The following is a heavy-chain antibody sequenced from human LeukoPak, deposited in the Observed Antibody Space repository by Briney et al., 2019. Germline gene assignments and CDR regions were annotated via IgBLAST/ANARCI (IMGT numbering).Heavy chain of an antibody. J-gene: IGHJ5*02. CDR3: ARIAVAGTGWFDP. D-gene: IGHD6-19*01. CDR1: GFTVSSNY. CDR2: IYSGGST. Sequence: GGSLRLSCAASGFTVSSNYMSWVRQAPGKGLEWVSVIYSGGSTYYADSVKGRFTISRDNSKNTLYLQMNSRRAEDTAVYYCARIAVAGTGWFDPWGQGTLVTVSS. V-gene: IGHV3-53*01.